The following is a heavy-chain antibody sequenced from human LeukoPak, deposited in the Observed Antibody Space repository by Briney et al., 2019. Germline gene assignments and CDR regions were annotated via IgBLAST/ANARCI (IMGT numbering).Heavy chain of an antibody. J-gene: IGHJ4*02. CDR3: ARGDPIAAADPFDY. CDR1: GYTLTELS. V-gene: IGHV1-24*01. Sequence: GASVKVSCKVSGYTLTELSMHWVRQAPGKGLEWMGGFDPEDGETIYAQKFQGRVTMTEDTSTDTAYMELSSLRSDDTAVYYCARGDPIAAADPFDYWGQGTLVTVSS. D-gene: IGHD6-13*01. CDR2: FDPEDGET.